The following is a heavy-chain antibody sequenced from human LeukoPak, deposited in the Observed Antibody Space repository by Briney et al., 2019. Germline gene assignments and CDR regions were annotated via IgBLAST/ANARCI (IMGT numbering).Heavy chain of an antibody. J-gene: IGHJ4*02. CDR1: GGSINSYY. V-gene: IGHV4-59*12. CDR3: GRDKGGCDTGFWC. CDR2: IYYSGGT. Sequence: SETLSLNCTVSGGSINSYYWSWIRQPPGQGLEWIGYIYYSGGTNYNPSLKSRVTISVDPSKKQFSLKLSPVTAADTAWYYRGRDKGGCDTGFWCRGQVILVTAS. D-gene: IGHD5-12*01.